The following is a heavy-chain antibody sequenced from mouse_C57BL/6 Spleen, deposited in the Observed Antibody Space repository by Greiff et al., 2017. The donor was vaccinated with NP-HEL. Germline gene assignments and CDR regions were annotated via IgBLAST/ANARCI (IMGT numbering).Heavy chain of an antibody. J-gene: IGHJ1*03. V-gene: IGHV1-82*01. CDR2: IYPGDGDT. Sequence: VQLQQSGPELVKPGASVKISCKASGYAFSSSWMNWVKQRPGKGLEWIGRIYPGDGDTNYNGKFKGKATLTADKSSSTAYMQLSILTSEDSAVYFCARDYYFDVWGTGTTVTVSS. CDR1: GYAFSSSW. CDR3: ARDYYFDV. D-gene: IGHD1-1*02.